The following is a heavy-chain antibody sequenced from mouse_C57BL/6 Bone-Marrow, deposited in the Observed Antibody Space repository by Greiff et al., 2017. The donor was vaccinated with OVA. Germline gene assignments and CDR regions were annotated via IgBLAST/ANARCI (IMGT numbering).Heavy chain of an antibody. CDR3: ARDLLWLRRYY. CDR2: INPGSGGT. CDR1: GYAFTNYL. J-gene: IGHJ2*01. Sequence: VNVVESGAELVRPGTSVKVSCKASGYAFTNYLIEWVKQRPGQGLEWIGVINPGSGGTNYNEKFKGKATLTADKSSSTAYMQLSSLTSEDSAVYFCARDLLWLRRYYWGQGTTLTVSS. V-gene: IGHV1-54*01. D-gene: IGHD2-9*01.